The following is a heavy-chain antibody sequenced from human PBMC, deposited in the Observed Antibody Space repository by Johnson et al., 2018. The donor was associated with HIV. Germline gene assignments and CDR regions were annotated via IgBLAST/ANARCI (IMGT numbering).Heavy chain of an antibody. J-gene: IGHJ3*02. V-gene: IGHV3-33*06. Sequence: QVHLVESGGGLVQPGGSLRLSCAASGFTFSSNAMHWVRQTPGKGLQWVAAIWYDGNNKYYADSVKGRFTVSRDNSKNTLYLQMNSLRAEDTAMYYCAKSPAKDHGGNSGAFAIWGQGTMVTVSS. D-gene: IGHD4-23*01. CDR3: AKSPAKDHGGNSGAFAI. CDR2: IWYDGNNK. CDR1: GFTFSSNA.